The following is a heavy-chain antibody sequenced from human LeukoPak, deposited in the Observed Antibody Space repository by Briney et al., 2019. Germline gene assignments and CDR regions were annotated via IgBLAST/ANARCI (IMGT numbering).Heavy chain of an antibody. Sequence: GGSLRLSCAASGFTVSSNYMSWVRQAPGKGLEWVSSTSSGSGYIYYAVSVKGRFTISRDNAKNSLYLQMNSLRAEDTAVYYCARGSYVQQRQDLFDYWGQGTLVTVSS. CDR1: GFTVSSNY. V-gene: IGHV3-21*01. J-gene: IGHJ4*02. D-gene: IGHD6-25*01. CDR3: ARGSYVQQRQDLFDY. CDR2: TSSGSGYI.